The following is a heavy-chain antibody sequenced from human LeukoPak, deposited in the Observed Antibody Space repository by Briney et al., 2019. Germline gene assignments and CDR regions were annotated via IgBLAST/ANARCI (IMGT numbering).Heavy chain of an antibody. CDR2: IYHSGST. CDR1: GGSISSGGYY. D-gene: IGHD2-2*02. J-gene: IGHJ4*02. Sequence: TLSLTCTVSGGSISSGGYYWSWIRQPPGKGLEWIGYIYHSGSTYYNPSLKSRVTISVDRSKNQFSLKLSSVTAADTAVYYCARANCSSTSCYTAYFDYWGQGTLVTVSS. V-gene: IGHV4-30-2*01. CDR3: ARANCSSTSCYTAYFDY.